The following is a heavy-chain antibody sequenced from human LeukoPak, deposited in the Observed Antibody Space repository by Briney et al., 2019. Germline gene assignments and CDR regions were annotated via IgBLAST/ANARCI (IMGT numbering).Heavy chain of an antibody. Sequence: GGSLRLSCAASGFIFSTYSMNWVREAPGKGLEGVSYISSPDSTIYYAGSVQGRFTISRDNAKNSLYLLMNSLRAEDTAVYYCARDLDGAVAFDIWGQGTMVTVSS. D-gene: IGHD1-1*01. V-gene: IGHV3-48*01. CDR3: ARDLDGAVAFDI. CDR1: GFIFSTYS. CDR2: ISSPDSTI. J-gene: IGHJ3*02.